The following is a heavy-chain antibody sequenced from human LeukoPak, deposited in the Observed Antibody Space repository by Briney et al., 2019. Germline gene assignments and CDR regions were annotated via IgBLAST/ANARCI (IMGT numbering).Heavy chain of an antibody. CDR2: INSDGGRT. CDR1: GFTVSSNY. D-gene: IGHD5-24*01. V-gene: IGHV3-74*01. CDR3: ARGRNGFFDY. Sequence: PGGSLRLSCAASGFTVSSNYMSWVRQAPGKGLVWVSQINSDGGRTRYADSVKGRLTISRDNAKNTVYLQMNSLRTDDTAMYYCARGRNGFFDYWGHGTLVTVSS. J-gene: IGHJ4*01.